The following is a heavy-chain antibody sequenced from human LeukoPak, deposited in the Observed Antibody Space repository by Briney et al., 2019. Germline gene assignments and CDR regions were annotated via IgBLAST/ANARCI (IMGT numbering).Heavy chain of an antibody. CDR2: INGSST. V-gene: IGHV3-74*01. Sequence: PGGSLRLSCSASGFTLSNYWIHWVRQAPGKGLVWVSRINGSSTNYADSVRGRFTVSRDNAKNSLYLQMNSLRAEDTAVYYCARSAVASWVYYYYYYMDVWGKGTTVTVSS. CDR3: ARSAVASWVYYYYYYMDV. J-gene: IGHJ6*03. D-gene: IGHD2-2*01. CDR1: GFTLSNYW.